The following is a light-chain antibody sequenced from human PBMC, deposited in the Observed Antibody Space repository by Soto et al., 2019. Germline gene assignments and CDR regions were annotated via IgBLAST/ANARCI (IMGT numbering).Light chain of an antibody. CDR1: RSVSSY. Sequence: EIVLTQSPATLSLSPGERATLSCRASRSVSSYLAWYQQKPGQAPRLLIYGASSRATGIPDRFSGSGSGTDFTLTISRLEPEDFAVYYCQQYSSSPHTFGQGTKLEIK. J-gene: IGKJ2*01. V-gene: IGKV3-20*01. CDR3: QQYSSSPHT. CDR2: GAS.